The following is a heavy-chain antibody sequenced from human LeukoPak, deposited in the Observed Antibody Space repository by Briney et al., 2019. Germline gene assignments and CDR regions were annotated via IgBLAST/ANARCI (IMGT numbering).Heavy chain of an antibody. J-gene: IGHJ4*02. V-gene: IGHV3-23*01. CDR2: ISGSGGST. CDR1: GFTFSSYA. CDR3: AKVAKYCTNGVCYSRIGGEYYFDY. D-gene: IGHD2-8*01. Sequence: PGGSLRLSCAASGFTFSSYAMSWVRQAPGKGLECVSAISGSGGSTYYADSVKGRFTISRDNSKNTLYLQMNSLRAEDTAVYYCAKVAKYCTNGVCYSRIGGEYYFDYWGQGTLVTVSS.